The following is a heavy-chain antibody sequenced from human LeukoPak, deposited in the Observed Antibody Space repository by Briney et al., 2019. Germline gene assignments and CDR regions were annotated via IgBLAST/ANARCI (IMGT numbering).Heavy chain of an antibody. CDR3: ARGGIGYCSSTSCYTGNWFDP. Sequence: PSQTLSLTCTVSGGSISSGGYYWSWIRQHPGKGLEWIGYIYYSGSTYYNPSLKSRVTISVDTSKNQFSLKLSSVTAADTAVYYCARGGIGYCSSTSCYTGNWFDPWGQGTLVTVSS. D-gene: IGHD2-2*02. CDR2: IYYSGST. CDR1: GGSISSGGYY. V-gene: IGHV4-31*03. J-gene: IGHJ5*02.